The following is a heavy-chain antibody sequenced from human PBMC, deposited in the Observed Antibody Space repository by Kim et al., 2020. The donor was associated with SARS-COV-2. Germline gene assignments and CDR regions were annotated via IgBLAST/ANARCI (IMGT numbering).Heavy chain of an antibody. D-gene: IGHD6-19*01. V-gene: IGHV4-39*01. J-gene: IGHJ5*02. CDR2: IYYSGST. CDR1: GGSISSSSYY. Sequence: SETLSLTCTVSGGSISSSSYYWGWIRQPPGKGLEWIGSIYYSGSTYYNPSLKSRVTISVDTSKNQFSLKLSSVTAADTAVYYCAGPHAYSSGWYAEWNWFDPWGQGPLVTVSS. CDR3: AGPHAYSSGWYAEWNWFDP.